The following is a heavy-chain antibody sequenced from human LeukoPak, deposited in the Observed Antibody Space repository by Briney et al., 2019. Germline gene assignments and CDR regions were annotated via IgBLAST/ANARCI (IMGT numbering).Heavy chain of an antibody. CDR2: IYYSGST. CDR3: ASGRDGYNNHFDY. Sequence: SETLSLTCTVSGGSLSSYYWSWIRQPPGKGLEWIGYIYYSGSTNYNPSLKSRVTISVDTSKNQFSLKLSSVTAADTAVYYCASGRDGYNNHFDYWGQGTLVTVSS. V-gene: IGHV4-59*08. J-gene: IGHJ4*02. D-gene: IGHD5-24*01. CDR1: GGSLSSYY.